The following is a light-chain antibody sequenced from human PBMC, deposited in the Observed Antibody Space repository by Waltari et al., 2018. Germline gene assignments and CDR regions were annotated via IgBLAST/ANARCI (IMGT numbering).Light chain of an antibody. V-gene: IGKV3-20*01. CDR1: QSLTKRY. CDR3: QQYGSSVLYT. Sequence: VLTQSPGTLSLSPGERATLSCRASQSLTKRYLAWYQQKPGQAPRLLIYGASSRAAGIPDRFSGSGSGTDFTLTISRLEPEDFAVYYCQQYGSSVLYTFAQGTKLEIK. J-gene: IGKJ2*01. CDR2: GAS.